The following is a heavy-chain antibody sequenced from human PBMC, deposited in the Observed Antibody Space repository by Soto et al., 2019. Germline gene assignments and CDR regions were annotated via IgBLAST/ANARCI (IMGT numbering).Heavy chain of an antibody. J-gene: IGHJ6*02. Sequence: QVQLVQSGDEVKKPGASVKVSCKASGYIFVNYGIAWVRQAPGQGLEWMGWISPYTGNTHSATKIEGRRTMPPDTPPSTDYMDQGSLTSDETAVYYCVMVDNYVTPTPQDGWGQGNTVTVSS. CDR1: GYIFVNYG. V-gene: IGHV1-18*01. D-gene: IGHD3-16*01. CDR3: VMVDNYVTPTPQDG. CDR2: ISPYTGNT.